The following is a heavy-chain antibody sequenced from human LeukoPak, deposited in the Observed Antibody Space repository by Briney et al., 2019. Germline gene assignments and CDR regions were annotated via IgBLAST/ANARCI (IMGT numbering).Heavy chain of an antibody. V-gene: IGHV3-23*01. J-gene: IGHJ3*02. Sequence: GGSLRLSCAASGFTVSSNYMSWVRQAPGKGLEWVSAISGSGGSTYYADSVKGRFTISRDNSKNTLYLQMNSLRAEDTAVYYCARGGVSGSYLGDDAFDIWGQGTMVTVSS. CDR1: GFTVSSNY. D-gene: IGHD1-26*01. CDR2: ISGSGGST. CDR3: ARGGVSGSYLGDDAFDI.